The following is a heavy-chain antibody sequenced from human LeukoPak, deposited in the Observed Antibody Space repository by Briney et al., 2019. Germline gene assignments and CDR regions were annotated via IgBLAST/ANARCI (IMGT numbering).Heavy chain of an antibody. V-gene: IGHV3-43D*03. CDR3: TKAASSSPGGFDP. Sequence: GGPLRLSCAASGFTFDDYAMHWVRQAPGKGLEWVSLITWDGGSTSYTDSVKGRFTISRDNSKSSLYLQMNSLRAEDTALYYGTKAASSSPGGFDPWGQGTLVTVSS. CDR2: ITWDGGST. CDR1: GFTFDDYA. J-gene: IGHJ5*02.